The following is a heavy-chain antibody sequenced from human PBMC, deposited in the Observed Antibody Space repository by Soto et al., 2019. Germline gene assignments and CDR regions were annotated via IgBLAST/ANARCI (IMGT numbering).Heavy chain of an antibody. CDR2: ISGSGGST. D-gene: IGHD3-9*01. Sequence: GGSLRLSCAASGFTFSSYAMSWVRQAPGKGLEWVSAISGSGGSTYYADSVKGRFTISRDNSKNTLYLQMNSLRAEDTAVYYCATARYYDILTGYLPRSYFDYWGQGTLVTVSS. CDR1: GFTFSSYA. J-gene: IGHJ4*02. V-gene: IGHV3-23*01. CDR3: ATARYYDILTGYLPRSYFDY.